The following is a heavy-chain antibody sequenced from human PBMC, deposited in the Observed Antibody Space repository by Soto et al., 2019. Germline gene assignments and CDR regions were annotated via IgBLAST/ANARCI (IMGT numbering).Heavy chain of an antibody. Sequence: QVQLQESGPGLVQPSETLSLTCTVSGGSISSDYWSWIRQPPGKGLEWIAYLYYTGSTNHNPSLRSGVTISVDTTKSQFSLNLTSVTAADTAVYYCARHASTIPGVVSASGAFDVWGRGTMVTVSS. CDR3: ARHASTIPGVVSASGAFDV. J-gene: IGHJ3*01. CDR1: GGSISSDY. D-gene: IGHD3-3*01. V-gene: IGHV4-59*08. CDR2: LYYTGST.